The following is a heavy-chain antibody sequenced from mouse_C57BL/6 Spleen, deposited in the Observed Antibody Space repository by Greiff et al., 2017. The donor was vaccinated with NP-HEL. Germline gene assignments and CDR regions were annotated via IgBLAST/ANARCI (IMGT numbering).Heavy chain of an antibody. CDR1: GFTFSDFY. V-gene: IGHV7-1*01. CDR3: ARDAPNDYGSSYWYFDV. D-gene: IGHD1-1*01. Sequence: EVKLVESGGGLVQSGRSLRLSCATSGFTFSDFYMEWVRQAPGKGLEWIAASRNKANDYTTEYSASVKGRFIVSRDTSQSILYLQMNALRAEDTAIYYCARDAPNDYGSSYWYFDVWGTGTTVTVSS. J-gene: IGHJ1*03. CDR2: SRNKANDYTT.